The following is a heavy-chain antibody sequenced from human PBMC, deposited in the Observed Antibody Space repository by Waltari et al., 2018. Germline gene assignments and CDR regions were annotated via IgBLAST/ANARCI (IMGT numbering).Heavy chain of an antibody. CDR3: ARPHIAVAVGGSAFDI. CDR1: GGTFSSYA. V-gene: IGHV1-69*01. J-gene: IGHJ3*02. Sequence: QVQLVQSGAEVKKPGSSVKVSCKASGGTFSSYAIRWVRKAPGQGLEWMGWIIPIFGTANYAQKFQGRVTITADESTSTAYMELSSLRSEDTAVYYCARPHIAVAVGGSAFDIWGQGTMVTVSS. D-gene: IGHD6-19*01. CDR2: IIPIFGTA.